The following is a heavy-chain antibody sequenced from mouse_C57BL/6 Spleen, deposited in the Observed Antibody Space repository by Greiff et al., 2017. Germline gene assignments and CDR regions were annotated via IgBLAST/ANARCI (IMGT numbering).Heavy chain of an antibody. D-gene: IGHD4-1*01. CDR1: GYTFTSYW. CDR3: ARKVNWYDYDMDY. Sequence: QVKLQQPGAELVQPGASVKMSCKASGYTFTSYWITWVQQRPGQGLEWIGDIYPGSGSTNYPEKFKSKATLTVDTSSSTAYMQLSSLTSEDSAVYYCARKVNWYDYDMDYWGQGTSVTVSS. CDR2: IYPGSGST. V-gene: IGHV1-55*01. J-gene: IGHJ4*01.